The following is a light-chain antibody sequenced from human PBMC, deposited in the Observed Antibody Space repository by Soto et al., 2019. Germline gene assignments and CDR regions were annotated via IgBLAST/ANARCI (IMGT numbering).Light chain of an antibody. CDR1: SSDVGGYNY. V-gene: IGLV2-11*01. Sequence: QSVLTQPRSVSGSPGQSVTISCTGTSSDVGGYNYVSWYQQYPGTAPKPMIYDVTMRPSGVPDRFSGSKSGNTASLTISGLQAEDEADYYCCSYAGSYTFYVFGTGTKVTVL. J-gene: IGLJ1*01. CDR2: DVT. CDR3: CSYAGSYTFYV.